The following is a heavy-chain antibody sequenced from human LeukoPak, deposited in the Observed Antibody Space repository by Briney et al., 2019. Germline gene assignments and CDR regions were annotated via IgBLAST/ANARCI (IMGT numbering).Heavy chain of an antibody. CDR3: AKDTNYDILDY. Sequence: GGSLRLSCAASGFTFSSYGMHWVRQAPGKGLEWVAVISYDGSNKYYADSVKGRFTISGDNSKNTLYLQMNSLRAEDTAVYYCAKDTNYDILDYWGQGTLVTVSS. D-gene: IGHD3-9*01. CDR1: GFTFSSYG. V-gene: IGHV3-30*18. J-gene: IGHJ4*02. CDR2: ISYDGSNK.